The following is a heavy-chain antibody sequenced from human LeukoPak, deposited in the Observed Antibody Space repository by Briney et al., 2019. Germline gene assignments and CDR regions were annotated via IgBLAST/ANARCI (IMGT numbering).Heavy chain of an antibody. D-gene: IGHD3-16*01. CDR1: GGSISSYY. J-gene: IGHJ5*02. CDR2: IYYSGST. Sequence: SETLPLTCTVSGGSISSYYWSWIRQPPGKGLEWIGYIYYSGSTNYNPSLKSRVTMSIDTSKNQFSLNLSSVTAADTAVYYCAKSPSGRGGYNWFDPWGQGTLVTVSS. V-gene: IGHV4-59*12. CDR3: AKSPSGRGGYNWFDP.